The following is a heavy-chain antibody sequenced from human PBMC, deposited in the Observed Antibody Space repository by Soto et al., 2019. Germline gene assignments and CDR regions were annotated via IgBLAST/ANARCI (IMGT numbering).Heavy chain of an antibody. CDR2: ITRDGYNK. D-gene: IGHD6-6*01. CDR3: TKSSGGSSSVGMDY. Sequence: GGSLRLSCAGSGFIFKNYALNWVRQAPGKGLEWVASITRDGYNKYYADSVRGRFTISRDNSRDTLSLQMTALTIEDSSVYYCTKSSGGSSSVGMDYWGQGTRVTVSS. J-gene: IGHJ4*02. CDR1: GFIFKNYA. V-gene: IGHV3-30*04.